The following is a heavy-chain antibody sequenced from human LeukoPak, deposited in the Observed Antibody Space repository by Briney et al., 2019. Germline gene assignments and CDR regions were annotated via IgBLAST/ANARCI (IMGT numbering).Heavy chain of an antibody. CDR2: MDPNSGNT. J-gene: IGHJ3*02. CDR3: ARGYGSRASRGAFDI. Sequence: ASVKVSCKASGYAFISYDINWVRQATGQGLEWMGWMDPNSGNTGYAQKFQGRVTMTRNTSISTAYMELSSLRSEDTAVYYCARGYGSRASRGAFDIWGQGTMVTVSS. CDR1: GYAFISYD. D-gene: IGHD4-17*01. V-gene: IGHV1-8*01.